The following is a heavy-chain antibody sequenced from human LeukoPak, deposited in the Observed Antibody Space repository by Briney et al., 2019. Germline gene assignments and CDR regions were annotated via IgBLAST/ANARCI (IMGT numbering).Heavy chain of an antibody. CDR2: ITSSSSTI. V-gene: IGHV3-48*04. CDR3: ARGGDIVVVVAAAEYYFDY. CDR1: GFTFSSYS. J-gene: IGHJ4*02. D-gene: IGHD2-15*01. Sequence: PGGSLRLSCAASGFTFSSYSMNWVRQAPGKGLEWVSYITSSSSTIYYADSVKGRFTISRDNAKNSLYLQMNSLRAEDTAVYYCARGGDIVVVVAAAEYYFDYWGQGTLVTVSS.